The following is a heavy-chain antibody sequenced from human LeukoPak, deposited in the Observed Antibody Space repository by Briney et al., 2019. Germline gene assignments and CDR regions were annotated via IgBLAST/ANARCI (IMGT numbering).Heavy chain of an antibody. CDR3: ARDLFQRDSSGYYHDAFDI. CDR2: INPSGGST. J-gene: IGHJ3*02. Sequence: ASVKVSCKASGYTFTSYYIYWVRQAPGQGLEWMGIINPSGGSTNYAQKFQGRVTMTRDTSTGTVYMELSSLRSEDTAVYYCARDLFQRDSSGYYHDAFDIWGQGTMVTVSS. V-gene: IGHV1-46*01. CDR1: GYTFTSYY. D-gene: IGHD3-22*01.